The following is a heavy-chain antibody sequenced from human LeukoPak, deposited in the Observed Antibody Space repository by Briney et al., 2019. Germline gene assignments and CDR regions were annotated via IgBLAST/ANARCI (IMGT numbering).Heavy chain of an antibody. J-gene: IGHJ4*02. CDR2: IHYSGST. CDR1: GGSISRYY. V-gene: IGHV4-59*08. CDR3: ARQLNYYDSSDYPHTYYFVY. D-gene: IGHD3-22*01. Sequence: SETLSLTCTVSGGSISRYYWTWIRQPPGKGLEWIGYIHYSGSTNYNPSLKSRVTISVDTSKNQFSLKLSSVTAADTAVYYCARQLNYYDSSDYPHTYYFVYWGQGTLVTVSS.